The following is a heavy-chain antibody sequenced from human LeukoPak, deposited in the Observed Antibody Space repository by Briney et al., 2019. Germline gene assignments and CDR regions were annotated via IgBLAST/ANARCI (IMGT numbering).Heavy chain of an antibody. CDR2: IYHTGGA. Sequence: SETLSLTCAVSGVPIASHSWWSWVRQPPGKGLEWIGEIYHTGGANYKPSLKSRVTMSVDTPNNHFSLKLTSVTAADTAVYFCAYNRDFALDNWGQGTLVTVSS. V-gene: IGHV4/OR15-8*01. CDR1: GVPIASHSW. D-gene: IGHD1-14*01. CDR3: AYNRDFALDN. J-gene: IGHJ4*02.